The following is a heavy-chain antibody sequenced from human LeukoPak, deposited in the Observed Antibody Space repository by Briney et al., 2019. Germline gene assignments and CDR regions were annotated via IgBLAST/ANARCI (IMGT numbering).Heavy chain of an antibody. CDR3: ARGLGFVVVPAAMTFDI. CDR1: GFTFSSYS. V-gene: IGHV3-21*04. CDR2: ISSSSSYI. Sequence: PGGSLRVSCAASGFTFSSYSMNWVRQAPGNGLEWVSSISSSSSYIYYADSVKGRFTISRDNAKNSLYLQMNGLRAEDTAVYYCARGLGFVVVPAAMTFDIWGQGTMVTVSS. D-gene: IGHD2-2*01. J-gene: IGHJ3*02.